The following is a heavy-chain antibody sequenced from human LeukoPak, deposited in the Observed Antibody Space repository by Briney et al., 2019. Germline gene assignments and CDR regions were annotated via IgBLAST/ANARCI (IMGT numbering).Heavy chain of an antibody. Sequence: GGSLRLSCAASGFTFSSYSMNWVRQAPGKGLEWVSYISSSSSTIYYADSVKGRFTISRDNAKNSLYLQTNSLRAEDTAVYYCARDWRWQPGFDYYYMDVWGKGTTVTVSS. CDR1: GFTFSSYS. CDR2: ISSSSSTI. D-gene: IGHD3-10*01. CDR3: ARDWRWQPGFDYYYMDV. V-gene: IGHV3-48*01. J-gene: IGHJ6*03.